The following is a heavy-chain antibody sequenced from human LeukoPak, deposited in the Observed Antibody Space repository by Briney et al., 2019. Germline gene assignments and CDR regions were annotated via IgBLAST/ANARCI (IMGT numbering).Heavy chain of an antibody. V-gene: IGHV3-21*01. D-gene: IGHD6-13*01. CDR3: ARHSSSWSDAFDI. CDR1: GFTFSSYS. J-gene: IGHJ3*02. CDR2: ISSSSSYI. Sequence: GRSLRLSCAASGFTFSSYSMNWVRQAPGKGLEWVSSISSSSSYIYYADSVKGRFTISRDNAKNSLYLQMNSLRAEDTAVYYCARHSSSWSDAFDIWGQGTMVTVSS.